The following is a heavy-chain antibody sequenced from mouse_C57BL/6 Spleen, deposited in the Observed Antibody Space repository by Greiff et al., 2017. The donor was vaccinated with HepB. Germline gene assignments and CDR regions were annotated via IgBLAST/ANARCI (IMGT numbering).Heavy chain of an antibody. V-gene: IGHV7-3*01. Sequence: EVHLVESGGGLVQPGGSLSLSCAASGFTFTDYYMSWVRQPPGKALEWLGFIRNKANGYTTEYSASVKGRFTISRDNSQSILYLQMNALRAEDSATYYCARLDSSGYYAMDYWGQGTSVTVSS. D-gene: IGHD3-2*02. J-gene: IGHJ4*01. CDR3: ARLDSSGYYAMDY. CDR1: GFTFTDYY. CDR2: IRNKANGYTT.